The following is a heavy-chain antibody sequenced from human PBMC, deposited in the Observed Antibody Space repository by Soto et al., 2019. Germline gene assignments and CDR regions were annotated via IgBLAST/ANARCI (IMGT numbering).Heavy chain of an antibody. CDR2: ISHSGGTT. J-gene: IGHJ4*02. CDR3: AKGRGQNRNFDY. V-gene: IGHV3-23*01. Sequence: EVQLLESGGGSVQPGGSLRLSCAASGFTFNNYAMHWVRRPPGKGLEWVSSISHSGGTTYYADSVKGRFSISRDSLAGTPYLQINSRRAEDTALYCCAKGRGQNRNFDYWGQGSLVTVSP. CDR1: GFTFNNYA. D-gene: IGHD3-10*01.